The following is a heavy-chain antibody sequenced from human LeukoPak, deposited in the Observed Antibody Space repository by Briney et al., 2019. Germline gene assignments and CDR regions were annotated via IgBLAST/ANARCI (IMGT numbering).Heavy chain of an antibody. CDR1: GDSNRRGDYY. V-gene: IGHV4-30-4*01. Sequence: SHTLSLTCTVSGDSNRRGDYYGSWIRQPPGKGLEWIGYIHYSGSTYYNPSLRSRVTMSVDTSKNQFSLKLSSVTAADTAVYYCARYGSGSRRFDPWGQGTLVTVSS. CDR3: ARYGSGSRRFDP. J-gene: IGHJ5*02. D-gene: IGHD3-10*01. CDR2: IHYSGST.